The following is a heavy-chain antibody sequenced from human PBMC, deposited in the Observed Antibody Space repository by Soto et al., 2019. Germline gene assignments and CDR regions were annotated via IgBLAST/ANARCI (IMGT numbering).Heavy chain of an antibody. CDR2: VYYTGGP. CDR1: SGPSSSHN. Sequence: QVQLQQSGPGLVKPSETLSLTCTVSSGPSSSHNWGWIRQPPGRGLEWIGYVYYTGGPSYNPSLKSRVTISADTSTNHKSLTLSSVTAADTAVYYCVRQGIGNLHGRVDVWGQGTTVSVSS. D-gene: IGHD1-1*01. V-gene: IGHV4-59*08. J-gene: IGHJ6*02. CDR3: VRQGIGNLHGRVDV.